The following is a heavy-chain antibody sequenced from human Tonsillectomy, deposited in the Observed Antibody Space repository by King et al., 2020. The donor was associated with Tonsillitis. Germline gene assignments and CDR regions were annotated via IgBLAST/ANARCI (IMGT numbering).Heavy chain of an antibody. CDR3: TRGDDKYSRVFDP. J-gene: IGHJ5*02. CDR2: INGDGGTT. D-gene: IGHD6-6*01. V-gene: IGHV3-74*01. Sequence: VQLVESGGGLVQPGGSLRLSCVASGFTFSSYWMNWVRQVPGKGLVWVSRINGDGGTTSYEDSVKGRFTISRDNAKNTLYLQMKSLRAEDTAVYYCTRGDDKYSRVFDPWGQGTLVTVSS. CDR1: GFTFSSYW.